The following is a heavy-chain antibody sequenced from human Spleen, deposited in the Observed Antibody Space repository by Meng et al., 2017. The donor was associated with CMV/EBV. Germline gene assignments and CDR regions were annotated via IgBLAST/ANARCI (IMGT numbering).Heavy chain of an antibody. D-gene: IGHD2-2*01. CDR1: GFTFSAYY. V-gene: IGHV3-11*01. J-gene: IGHJ6*02. CDR2: ISSSGSTI. CDR3: ARDAVVPAALHPYYYYGMDV. Sequence: GGSLRLSCAASGFTFSAYYMSWIRQAPGTGLEWVSYISSSGSTIYYADSVKDRFTISRDNAKNSLYLQMNSLRAEDTAVYYCARDAVVPAALHPYYYYGMDVWGQGTTVTVSS.